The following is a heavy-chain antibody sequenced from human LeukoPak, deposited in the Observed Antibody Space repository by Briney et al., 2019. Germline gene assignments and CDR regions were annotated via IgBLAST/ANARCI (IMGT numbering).Heavy chain of an antibody. D-gene: IGHD5-18*01. V-gene: IGHV3-7*04. CDR2: IKRDGSEK. CDR1: GFSFSSYW. J-gene: IGHJ4*02. CDR3: ARDRRGYGTYYFDY. Sequence: GGSLRLSCAASGFSFSSYWMNWVRQAPGKGLEWVANIKRDGSEKYYVDSVKGRFTISRDNAKNSLYLQMNSLRAEDTAVYYCARDRRGYGTYYFDYWGQGTLITVSS.